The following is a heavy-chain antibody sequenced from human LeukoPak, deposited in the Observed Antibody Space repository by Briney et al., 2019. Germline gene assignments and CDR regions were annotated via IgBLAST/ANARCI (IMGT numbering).Heavy chain of an antibody. CDR1: GGSISSYY. CDR3: AREYYYGSGSYNGMDV. D-gene: IGHD3-10*01. V-gene: IGHV4-59*01. J-gene: IGHJ6*02. Sequence: SETLSLTCVVSGGSISSYYWSWIRQPPGKGLEWIGYIYYSGSTNYNPSLKSRVTISVDTSKNQFSLKLSSVTAADTAVYYCAREYYYGSGSYNGMDVWGQGTTVTVSS. CDR2: IYYSGST.